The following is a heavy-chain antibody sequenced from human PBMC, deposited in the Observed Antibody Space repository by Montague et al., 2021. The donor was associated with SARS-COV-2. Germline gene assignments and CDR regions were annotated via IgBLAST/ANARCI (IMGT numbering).Heavy chain of an antibody. CDR1: GFSLSTSGMC. CDR3: ARISAWYSSGWSAFDH. CDR2: XDWDDDK. J-gene: IGHJ4*02. V-gene: IGHV2-70*01. Sequence: PALVKPTQTLTLTCTFSGFSLSTSGMCVSWIRQPPGKALEWLALXDWDDDKYYSTSLKTRLTISKDTSKNQVVLTMTNMDPVDTATYYCARISAWYSSGWSAFDHWGQGTLVTVSS. D-gene: IGHD6-19*01.